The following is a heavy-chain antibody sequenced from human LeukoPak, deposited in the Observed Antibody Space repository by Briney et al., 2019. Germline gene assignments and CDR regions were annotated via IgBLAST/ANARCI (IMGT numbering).Heavy chain of an antibody. V-gene: IGHV4-4*07. D-gene: IGHD3-3*01. J-gene: IGHJ6*03. CDR1: GGSISSYY. CDR2: IYTSGST. CDR3: ARDLRFLEWFLSNPSYYYYMDV. Sequence: SETLSLTCTVSGGSISSYYWSWIRQPAGKGLEWIGRIYTSGSTNYNPSLKSQVTMSVDTSKNQFSLKLSSVTAADTAVYYCARDLRFLEWFLSNPSYYYYMDVWGKGTTVTVSS.